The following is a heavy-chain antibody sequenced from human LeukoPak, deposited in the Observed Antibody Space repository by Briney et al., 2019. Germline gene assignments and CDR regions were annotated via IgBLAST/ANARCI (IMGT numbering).Heavy chain of an antibody. CDR3: ARDPGYYGMDV. CDR1: GFTVSSNY. Sequence: GGSLRLSCAASGFTVSSNYMSWVRQAPGKGLEWVSVIYSGGRTHYADSVKGRFTISRDNSENTLYLQMNSLRAEDTAVYCCARDPGYYGMDVWGQGTTVTVSS. V-gene: IGHV3-53*01. J-gene: IGHJ6*02. CDR2: IYSGGRT.